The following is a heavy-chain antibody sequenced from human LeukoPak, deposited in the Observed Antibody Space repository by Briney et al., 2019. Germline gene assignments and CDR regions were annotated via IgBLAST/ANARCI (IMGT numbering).Heavy chain of an antibody. CDR3: VKQSSGYYAPLDS. CDR2: INWDDVTT. Sequence: GGSLRLSCAASGFDFEDYTMHWVRQVPGKGLEWVSFINWDDVTTDYADSVRGRFTIFRDNSKNSLYLQMNSLTTEDTALYFCVKQSSGYYAPLDSWGQGTLVSVSS. J-gene: IGHJ4*02. CDR1: GFDFEDYT. V-gene: IGHV3-43*01. D-gene: IGHD5-12*01.